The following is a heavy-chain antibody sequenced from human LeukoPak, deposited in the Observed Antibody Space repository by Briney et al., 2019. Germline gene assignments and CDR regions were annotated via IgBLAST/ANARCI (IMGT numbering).Heavy chain of an antibody. V-gene: IGHV3-30*18. CDR2: ISYDGIDI. D-gene: IGHD4-11*01. CDR1: GFTFSNYA. J-gene: IGHJ5*02. CDR3: AKHLFHYRKYNSDYGVLDT. Sequence: PGRSLRLSCRASGFTFSNYAINWGRQAPGKGLEWVAAISYDGIDIAYADSVRGRFTISRDNSKSTLYLQMSSLRAEDSALYYCAKHLFHYRKYNSDYGVLDTWGQGTLVTVSS.